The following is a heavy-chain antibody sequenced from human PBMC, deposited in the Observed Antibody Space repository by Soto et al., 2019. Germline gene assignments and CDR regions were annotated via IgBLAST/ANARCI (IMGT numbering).Heavy chain of an antibody. CDR3: ARAGQGASCSGGSCYLGASDI. CDR1: GFNFNNFA. J-gene: IGHJ3*02. CDR2: VTVTGETT. Sequence: EVQLLESGGGLVQPGGSLRLSCAASGFNFNNFAFNWVRQAPGRGLEWVSTVTVTGETTYYADSVRGRFTISRDNSRSTLFLQMNSLRAEDTAVYYCARAGQGASCSGGSCYLGASDIWGQGTMVTVSS. D-gene: IGHD2-15*01. V-gene: IGHV3-23*01.